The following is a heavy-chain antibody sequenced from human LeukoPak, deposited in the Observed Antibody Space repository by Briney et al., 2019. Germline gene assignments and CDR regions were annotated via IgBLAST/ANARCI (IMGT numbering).Heavy chain of an antibody. CDR3: TLIQGWGSGSYYRDF. J-gene: IGHJ4*02. D-gene: IGHD3-10*01. CDR2: VKSKSAGETT. CDR1: GLIISNDW. Sequence: GGSLRLSCAASGLIISNDWMSWVRQAPGKGLELVARVKSKSAGETTDYAAPVKGRFTISRDDSKNTLYLQMNSLKTEDTAVYYCTLIQGWGSGSYYRDFWGQGTLVTVSS. V-gene: IGHV3-15*01.